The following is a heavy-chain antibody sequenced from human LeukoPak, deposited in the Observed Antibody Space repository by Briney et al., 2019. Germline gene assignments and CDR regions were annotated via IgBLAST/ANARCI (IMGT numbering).Heavy chain of an antibody. CDR3: ARDYCSSTSCLFDY. Sequence: ASVKVPCKASGYTFASYGISWVRQAPGQGLEWMGWISAYDGNTNYAQKLQGRVTMTTDASTSIAYMELRSLKSDDTAVYYCARDYCSSTSCLFDYWGQGTLVTVSS. D-gene: IGHD2-2*01. V-gene: IGHV1-18*01. CDR1: GYTFASYG. CDR2: ISAYDGNT. J-gene: IGHJ4*02.